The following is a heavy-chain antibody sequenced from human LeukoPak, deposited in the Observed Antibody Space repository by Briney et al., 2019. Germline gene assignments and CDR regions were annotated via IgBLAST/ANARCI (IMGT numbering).Heavy chain of an antibody. D-gene: IGHD6-19*01. CDR2: IYSGGST. CDR3: ARGGYSSGWLSLYYFDY. V-gene: IGHV3-66*01. J-gene: IGHJ4*02. Sequence: PGGSLRLSCAASGFTFSDYYMTWIRQAPGKGLEWVSVIYSGGSTYYADSVKVRFTISRDSSKTTLYLHMNSLRAEDTAVYYCARGGYSSGWLSLYYFDYWGQGTLVTVSS. CDR1: GFTFSDYY.